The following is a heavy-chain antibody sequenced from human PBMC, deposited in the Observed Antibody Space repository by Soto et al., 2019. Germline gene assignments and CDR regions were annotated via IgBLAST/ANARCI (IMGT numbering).Heavy chain of an antibody. J-gene: IGHJ4*02. Sequence: EVQLLESGGGLVQPGGSLRLSCAASGFTSSNYAMNWVRQAPGKGLAWVAGISGSGGSTFYADSAKGRVTISRDNSKNPLYLQMNSLRAEDTAVYYCARGTYYYDSSGQYYFDYWGQGTLVTVSS. V-gene: IGHV3-23*01. CDR3: ARGTYYYDSSGQYYFDY. CDR2: ISGSGGST. D-gene: IGHD3-22*01. CDR1: GFTSSNYA.